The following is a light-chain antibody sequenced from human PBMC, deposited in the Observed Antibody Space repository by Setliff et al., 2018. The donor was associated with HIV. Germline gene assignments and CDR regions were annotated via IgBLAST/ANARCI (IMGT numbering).Light chain of an antibody. CDR2: EVS. V-gene: IGLV2-14*01. Sequence: QSVLTQPPPVSGSPGQSVTISCTGTSSDVGTYDYVSWYQQHPGKAPKLMIYEVSNRPSGVSNRFSGSKSGNTASLTISGLQAEDEADYYCSSYTSSSTLYVFGTGTKVTVL. CDR3: SSYTSSSTLYV. J-gene: IGLJ1*01. CDR1: SSDVGTYDY.